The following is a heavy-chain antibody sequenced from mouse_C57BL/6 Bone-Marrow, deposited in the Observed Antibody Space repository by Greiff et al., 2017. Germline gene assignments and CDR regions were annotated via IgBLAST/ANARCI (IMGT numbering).Heavy chain of an antibody. J-gene: IGHJ2*01. V-gene: IGHV1-67*01. CDR1: GYTFTDYA. D-gene: IGHD1-1*01. CDR2: ISTYYGDA. CDR3: AKSSYYFDY. Sequence: QVQLQQSGPELVRPGVSVKISCKGSGYTFTDYAMHWVKQSPAKSLEWIGVISTYYGDASYNQKFKGKATMTVDKSSSTAYMELARLTSEDSAVYYCAKSSYYFDYWGQGTTLTASS.